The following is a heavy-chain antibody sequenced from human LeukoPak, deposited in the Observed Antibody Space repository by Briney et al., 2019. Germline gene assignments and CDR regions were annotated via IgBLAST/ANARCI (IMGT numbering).Heavy chain of an antibody. V-gene: IGHV3-11*04. J-gene: IGHJ6*03. CDR1: GFIFSDYH. Sequence: AGGSLRLSCEASGFIFSDYHMAWIRQAPGKGLEWISTIKGTGLTTYYADSLKGRVTISRDNDKNSLFLQMSSLRADDTAIYYCARAGELRYMDVWGKGTAVTVSS. D-gene: IGHD3-16*01. CDR2: IKGTGLTT. CDR3: ARAGELRYMDV.